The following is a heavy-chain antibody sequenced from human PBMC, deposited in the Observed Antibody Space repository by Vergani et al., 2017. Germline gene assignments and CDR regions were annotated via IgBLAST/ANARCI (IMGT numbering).Heavy chain of an antibody. V-gene: IGHV4-30-4*08. CDR1: GGSISSGDYY. CDR2: IYYSGST. J-gene: IGHJ5*02. CDR3: ARDRPTIFGVAPGFDP. D-gene: IGHD3-3*01. Sequence: QVQLQESGPGLVKPSQTLSLTCTVSGGSISSGDYYWSWIRQPPGKGLEWIGYIYYSGSTYYNPSLKSRVTISVDTSKNQFSLKLSSVTAADTAVYYCARDRPTIFGVAPGFDPWGQGTLVTVSS.